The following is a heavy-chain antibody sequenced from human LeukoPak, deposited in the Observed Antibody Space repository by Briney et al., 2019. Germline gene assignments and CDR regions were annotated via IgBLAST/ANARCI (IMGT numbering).Heavy chain of an antibody. CDR2: IYGSTSA. CDR1: GFTVSSKY. CDR3: ARLNFGDDY. Sequence: GGSLRLSCAASGFTVSSKYINWVRQAPGKGLEWVSLIYGSTSADYADSVKGRLTISRDNSMNTVYLQTNSLRAEDTAIYYCARLNFGDDYWGQGTLVAVSS. V-gene: IGHV3-66*01. J-gene: IGHJ4*02. D-gene: IGHD4-17*01.